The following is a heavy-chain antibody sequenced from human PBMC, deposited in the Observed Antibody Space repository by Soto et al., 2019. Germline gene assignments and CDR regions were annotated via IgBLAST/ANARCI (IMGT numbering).Heavy chain of an antibody. J-gene: IGHJ4*02. D-gene: IGHD3-22*01. CDR1: GGTFSSYA. CDR2: IIPIFGTA. V-gene: IGHV1-69*13. Sequence: VASVKVSCKASGGTFSSYAISWVRQAPGQGLEWVGGIIPIFGTANYAQKFQGRVTITADESTSTAYMELSSLRSEDTAVYYCARLGTYNYYDSSGYYSSFDYWGQGTLVTVSS. CDR3: ARLGTYNYYDSSGYYSSFDY.